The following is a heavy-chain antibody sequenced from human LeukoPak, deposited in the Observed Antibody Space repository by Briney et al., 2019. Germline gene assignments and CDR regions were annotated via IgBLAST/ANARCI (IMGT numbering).Heavy chain of an antibody. D-gene: IGHD2-15*01. Sequence: PGGSLRLSCAASGFTFGSFSMTWVRQAPGKGLEWASSISSTGTYIYYADSVKGRFTISRDNAKNSLYLQLNSLRAEDTAVYYCARDPGRSGGSCYSDYWGQGTLVTVSS. J-gene: IGHJ4*02. CDR1: GFTFGSFS. CDR2: ISSTGTYI. CDR3: ARDPGRSGGSCYSDY. V-gene: IGHV3-21*01.